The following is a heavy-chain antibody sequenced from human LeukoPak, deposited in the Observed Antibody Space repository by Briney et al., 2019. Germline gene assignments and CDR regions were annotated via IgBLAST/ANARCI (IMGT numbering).Heavy chain of an antibody. Sequence: PSETLSLTCTVSGGSISSSSYYWGWIRQPPGKGLEWIGSIYYSGSTYYNPSLKSRVTISVDTSKNQFSLKLSSVTAADTAVYYCARQGWDYSDYVVMGNWGQGTLVTVSS. CDR3: ARQGWDYSDYVVMGN. J-gene: IGHJ4*02. CDR2: IYYSGST. CDR1: GGSISSSSYY. D-gene: IGHD4-11*01. V-gene: IGHV4-39*01.